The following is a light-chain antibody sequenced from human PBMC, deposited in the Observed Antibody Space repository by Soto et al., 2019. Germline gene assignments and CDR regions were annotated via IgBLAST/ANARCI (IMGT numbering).Light chain of an antibody. CDR1: NTYVGV. CDR3: YSFAGNYTWM. Sequence: QSALTQPRSVSGSPGQSVTISCTGTNTYVGVSWYQQHPGKAPKLVIYDVTERPSGVPDRFSGSRSGNTASLTISGLRAEDEADYHCYSFAGNYTWMFGGGTKVTVL. J-gene: IGLJ3*02. CDR2: DVT. V-gene: IGLV2-11*01.